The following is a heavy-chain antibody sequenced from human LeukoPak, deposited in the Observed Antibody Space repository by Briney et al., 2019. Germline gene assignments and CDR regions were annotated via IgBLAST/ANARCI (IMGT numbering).Heavy chain of an antibody. CDR1: GFTFSDYY. CDR3: ARGGEYEYRLARSEVFDY. CDR2: ISSSGSTI. D-gene: IGHD2-2*01. Sequence: GGSLRLSCAASGFTFSDYYMSWIRQAPGKGLEWVSYISSSGSTIYYADSVKGRFTISRDNAKNSLYLQMNSLRAEDTAVYYCARGGEYEYRLARSEVFDYWGQGTLVTVSS. V-gene: IGHV3-11*04. J-gene: IGHJ4*02.